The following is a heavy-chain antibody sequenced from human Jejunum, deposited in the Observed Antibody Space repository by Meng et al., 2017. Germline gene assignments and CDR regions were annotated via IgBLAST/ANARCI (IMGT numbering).Heavy chain of an antibody. Sequence: GESLKISCAASGFTFSNYGMHWVRQAPGKGLEWLAIIWWHGNNQKYAESVKGRFTISRDNYKNTLYLQLNSLRADDTAVYFCARDADISDHYSYADYWGQGTRVTVSS. CDR2: IWWHGNNQ. D-gene: IGHD3-22*01. CDR1: GFTFSNYG. CDR3: ARDADISDHYSYADY. J-gene: IGHJ4*02. V-gene: IGHV3-33*01.